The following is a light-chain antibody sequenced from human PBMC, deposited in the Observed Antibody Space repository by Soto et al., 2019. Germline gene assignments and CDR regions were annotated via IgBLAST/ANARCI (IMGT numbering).Light chain of an antibody. J-gene: IGKJ1*01. CDR1: QSVRSDD. CDR2: GAS. Sequence: EIVLTQSPGSLSLSPGERATLSCRASQSVRSDDLAWYQQKPGQAPRLLVYGASSRATGIPDRFSDSGSGTDFTLTISGLEPEDFAVYYYHHYGNSPTFGQGTKVEIK. V-gene: IGKV3-20*01. CDR3: HHYGNSPT.